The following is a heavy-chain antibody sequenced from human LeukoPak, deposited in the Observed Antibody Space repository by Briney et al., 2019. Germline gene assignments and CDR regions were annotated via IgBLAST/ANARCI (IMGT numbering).Heavy chain of an antibody. D-gene: IGHD3-9*01. CDR2: ISSSSSYI. J-gene: IGHJ4*02. V-gene: IGHV3-21*06. Sequence: GGSLRLSCAASRFTSSNYSMNWVRQAPGKGLEWVSFISSSSSYIYYADSVKGRFTISRDNAKNSLYLQMNSLRVEDTAVYYCARVPDNYDILTGYDTPLGWGQGTLVTVSS. CDR1: RFTSSNYS. CDR3: ARVPDNYDILTGYDTPLG.